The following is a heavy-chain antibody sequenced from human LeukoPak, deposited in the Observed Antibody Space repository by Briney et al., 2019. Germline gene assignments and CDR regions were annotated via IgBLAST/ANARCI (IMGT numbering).Heavy chain of an antibody. Sequence: SGPALVKPTQTLTLTCTFSGFSLSTSGMCVSWIRQPPGKALEGLARIAWDDDKYYSTSLKTRLTISKDTSKNQVVLTMTNMDPVDTATYYCARINSGSYPDAFDISGQGTMVTVSS. CDR2: IAWDDDK. J-gene: IGHJ3*02. D-gene: IGHD1-26*01. CDR3: ARINSGSYPDAFDI. V-gene: IGHV2-70*11. CDR1: GFSLSTSGMC.